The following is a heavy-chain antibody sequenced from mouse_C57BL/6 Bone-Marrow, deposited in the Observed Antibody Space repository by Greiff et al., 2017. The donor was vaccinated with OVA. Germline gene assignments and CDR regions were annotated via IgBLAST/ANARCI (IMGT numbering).Heavy chain of an antibody. CDR3: AKTFITTVVATGYFDV. Sequence: QVQLKQSGPGLVQPSQSLSITCTVSGFSLTSYGVHWVRQPPGKGLEWLGVIWSGGSTDYNAAFISRLSISKDNSKSQVFFKMNSLQADDTAIYYCAKTFITTVVATGYFDVWGTGTTVTVSS. CDR1: GFSLTSYG. CDR2: IWSGGST. D-gene: IGHD1-1*01. V-gene: IGHV2-4*01. J-gene: IGHJ1*03.